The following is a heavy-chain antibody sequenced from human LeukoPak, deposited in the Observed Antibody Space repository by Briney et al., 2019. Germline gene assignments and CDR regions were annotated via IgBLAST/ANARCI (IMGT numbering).Heavy chain of an antibody. CDR2: ISKGSAYI. J-gene: IGHJ6*02. CDR3: AKWTYCSGGSCYGPLGTGYYGMDV. V-gene: IGHV3-21*01. Sequence: GGSLRLSCAASGFTFSSYSMNWVRQAPGKGLEWVSCISKGSAYIYYADSVKGRFTISRDNAKNSLYLQMSSLRAEDTAVYYCAKWTYCSGGSCYGPLGTGYYGMDVWGQGTTVTVSS. D-gene: IGHD2-15*01. CDR1: GFTFSSYS.